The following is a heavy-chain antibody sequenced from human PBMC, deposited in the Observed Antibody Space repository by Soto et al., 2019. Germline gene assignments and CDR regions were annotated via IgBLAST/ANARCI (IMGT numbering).Heavy chain of an antibody. Sequence: QVQLQESGPSLVKPSGTLSLTCVITNASISSSNWWSWVRQAPRKGLEWIGEIYHTGRTNYAPSLKSRVTMSIDKSNNRFSLRLTSLTAADTAVYYCVRDEAHYDILTGSSLGRAFDIWGQGTMVTVSS. J-gene: IGHJ3*02. D-gene: IGHD3-9*01. CDR1: NASISSSNW. CDR2: IYHTGRT. CDR3: VRDEAHYDILTGSSLGRAFDI. V-gene: IGHV4-4*02.